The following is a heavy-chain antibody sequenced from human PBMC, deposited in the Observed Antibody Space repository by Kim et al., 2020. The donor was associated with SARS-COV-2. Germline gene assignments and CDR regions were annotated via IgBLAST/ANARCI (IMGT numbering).Heavy chain of an antibody. D-gene: IGHD7-27*01. J-gene: IGHJ4*02. CDR2: VRYDGSQS. V-gene: IGHV3-33*08. CDR1: GFTFNNYG. CDR3: ARENWGSYDY. Sequence: GGSLRLSCAASGFTFNNYGMHWVRQTPGKGLEWVAVVRYDGSQSYYADSVKGRFTISRDNSKNTLYLQANGLRAEDTAVYYCARENWGSYDYWGQGTLVTFSS.